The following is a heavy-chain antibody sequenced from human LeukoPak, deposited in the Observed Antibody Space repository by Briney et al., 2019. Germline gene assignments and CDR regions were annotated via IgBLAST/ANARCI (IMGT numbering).Heavy chain of an antibody. J-gene: IGHJ4*02. CDR2: IRFPESNK. D-gene: IGHD3-22*01. Sequence: GGSLRLSCITSGFTFGDYGMHWVRQTPGKGLEWVAYIRFPESNKYYSDSVKGRFTVSRDNSRNTLFLQMNSLRAEDTAVYYCAKDLTPEDYYDSSGYYYPPFDYWGQGTLVTVSS. CDR3: AKDLTPEDYYDSSGYYYPPFDY. V-gene: IGHV3-30*02. CDR1: GFTFGDYG.